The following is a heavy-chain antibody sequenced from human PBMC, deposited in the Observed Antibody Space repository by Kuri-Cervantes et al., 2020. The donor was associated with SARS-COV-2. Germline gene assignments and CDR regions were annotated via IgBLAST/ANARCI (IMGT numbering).Heavy chain of an antibody. CDR3: SGSSGWYTYYYYGMDV. Sequence: GSLRLSCTVAGGSISSYYWSWIRQPPGKGLEWIGYIYYSGITNYNPSLKSRVTISVDTSKTQFSLKLSSVTAADTAVYYCSGSSGWYTYYYYGMDVWGQGTTVTVSS. D-gene: IGHD6-19*01. CDR1: GGSISSYY. V-gene: IGHV4-59*01. J-gene: IGHJ6*02. CDR2: IYYSGIT.